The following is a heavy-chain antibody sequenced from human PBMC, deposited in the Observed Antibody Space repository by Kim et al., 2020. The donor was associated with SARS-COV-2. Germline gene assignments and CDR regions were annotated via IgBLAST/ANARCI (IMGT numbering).Heavy chain of an antibody. J-gene: IGHJ5*02. Sequence: GGSLRLSCAASGFTFSNAWMSWVRQAPGKGLEWVGRIKSKTDGGTTDYAAPVKGRFTISRDDSKNTLYLQMNSLKTEDTAVYYCTASAYGSGRVRFDPWGQGTLVTVSS. CDR3: TASAYGSGRVRFDP. V-gene: IGHV3-15*01. CDR2: IKSKTDGGTT. CDR1: GFTFSNAW. D-gene: IGHD3-10*01.